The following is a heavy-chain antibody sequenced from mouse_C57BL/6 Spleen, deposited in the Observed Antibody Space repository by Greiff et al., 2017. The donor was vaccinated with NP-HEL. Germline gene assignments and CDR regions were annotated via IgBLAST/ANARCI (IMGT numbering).Heavy chain of an antibody. CDR2: IWRGGST. CDR3: ARERMVTTKDYAMDY. Sequence: VKLKQSGPGLVQPSQSLSITCTVSGFSLTSYGVHWVRQSPGKGLEWLGVIWRGGSTDYNAAFISRLSISKDNSKSQVFFKMNSLQADDTAIYYCARERMVTTKDYAMDYWGQGTSVTVSS. CDR1: GFSLTSYG. V-gene: IGHV2-2*01. D-gene: IGHD2-2*01. J-gene: IGHJ4*01.